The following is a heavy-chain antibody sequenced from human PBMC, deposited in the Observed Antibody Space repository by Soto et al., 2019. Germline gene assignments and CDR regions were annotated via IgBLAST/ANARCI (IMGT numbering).Heavy chain of an antibody. CDR2: VYPSGST. V-gene: IGHV4-4*07. D-gene: IGHD2-2*01. CDR3: ATGRSEVVPGAMDT. Sequence: PYVKLSRTCPAAGVSFSGYYCHLVRSSAGKGLEWIGRVYPSGSTTYNPSLKSRLTMSVDTSKNQFSLRLTSMTAADTAVYYCATGRSEVVPGAMDTWGQGTMVNV. J-gene: IGHJ5*02. CDR1: GVSFSGYY.